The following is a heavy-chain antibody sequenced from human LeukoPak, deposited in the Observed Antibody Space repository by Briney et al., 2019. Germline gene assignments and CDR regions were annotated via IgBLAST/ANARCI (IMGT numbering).Heavy chain of an antibody. V-gene: IGHV3-30*02. Sequence: GGSLRLSCAASGFTFSDYGMHWVRQAPGKGLEWVAFIHYDGSYKYYADSVKGRFTISRDNSKNTLYLQMNSLRADDTAVYWCAKDAPLFDYWGQGTLVTVSS. CDR1: GFTFSDYG. CDR2: IHYDGSYK. CDR3: AKDAPLFDY. J-gene: IGHJ4*02.